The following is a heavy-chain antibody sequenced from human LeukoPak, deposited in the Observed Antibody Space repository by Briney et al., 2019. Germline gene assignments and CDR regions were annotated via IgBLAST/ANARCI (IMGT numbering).Heavy chain of an antibody. CDR1: GGSISSYY. J-gene: IGHJ1*01. CDR2: IYYSGST. Sequence: SETLSLTCTVSGGSISSYYWSWIRQPPGKGLEWIGYIYYSGSTNYNPSLKSRVTISVDTSKNQFSLKLSSVTAADTAVYYCARHFLTAGYFQYWGQGALVTVSS. V-gene: IGHV4-59*01. D-gene: IGHD6-13*01. CDR3: ARHFLTAGYFQY.